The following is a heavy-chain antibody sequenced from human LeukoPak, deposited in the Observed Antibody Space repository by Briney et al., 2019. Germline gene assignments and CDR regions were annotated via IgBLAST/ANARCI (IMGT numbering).Heavy chain of an antibody. J-gene: IGHJ3*02. Sequence: GRSLRLSCAASGFTFDDYAMHWVRQAPGKGLEWVSGISWNSGSIGYADSVKGRFTISRDNAKNSLYLQMNSLRAEDTALYYCAKGLVVAQTPAFDIRGQGTMVTVSS. CDR3: AKGLVVAQTPAFDI. CDR1: GFTFDDYA. D-gene: IGHD3-22*01. CDR2: ISWNSGSI. V-gene: IGHV3-9*01.